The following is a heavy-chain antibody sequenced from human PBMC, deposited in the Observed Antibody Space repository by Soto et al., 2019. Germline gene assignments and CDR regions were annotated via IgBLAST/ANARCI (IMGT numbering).Heavy chain of an antibody. Sequence: QVQLVQSGAEVKKPGASVKVSCKASGYTFTSYDINWVRQATGQGLEWMGWMNPNSGNTGYAQKFQGRVTMPRTTSISTAYMELSSLRSEDTAVYYGPSGQGWERSPWFDPWGQGTLVTVSS. D-gene: IGHD1-26*01. CDR2: MNPNSGNT. CDR1: GYTFTSYD. CDR3: PSGQGWERSPWFDP. J-gene: IGHJ5*02. V-gene: IGHV1-8*01.